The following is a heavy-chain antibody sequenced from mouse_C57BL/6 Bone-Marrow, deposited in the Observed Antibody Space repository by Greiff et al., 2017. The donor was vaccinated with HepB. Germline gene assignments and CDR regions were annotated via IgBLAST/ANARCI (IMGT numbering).Heavy chain of an antibody. D-gene: IGHD4-1*01. CDR1: GYTFTSYW. CDR3: ARSLGRDYFDY. CDR2: IHPNSGST. Sequence: VQLQQPGAELVKPGASVKLSCKASGYTFTSYWMHWVKQRPGQGLEWIGMIHPNSGSTNYNEKFKSKATLTVDKSSSKAYMQLSSLTSEDSAVYYCARSLGRDYFDYWGQGTTLTVSS. V-gene: IGHV1-64*01. J-gene: IGHJ2*01.